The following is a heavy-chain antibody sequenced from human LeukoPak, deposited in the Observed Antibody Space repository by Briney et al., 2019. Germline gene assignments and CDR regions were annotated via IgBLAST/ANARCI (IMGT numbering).Heavy chain of an antibody. J-gene: IGHJ4*02. CDR2: IYPGDSDT. CDR3: ARTYYYDSSGYYLYDY. D-gene: IGHD3-22*01. Sequence: GESLKISCKGSGYSFTSYWIVWVRQMPGKGLEWMGIIYPGDSDTRYSPSFQGQVTISADKSISTAYLQWSSLKASDTAMYYCARTYYYDSSGYYLYDYWGQGSLVTVYS. CDR1: GYSFTSYW. V-gene: IGHV5-51*01.